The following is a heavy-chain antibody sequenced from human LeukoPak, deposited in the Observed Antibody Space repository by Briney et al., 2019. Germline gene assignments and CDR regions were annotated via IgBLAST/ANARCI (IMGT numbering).Heavy chain of an antibody. V-gene: IGHV3-66*04. CDR1: GFTFRSYG. CDR3: ARHDWFDP. Sequence: GGSLRLSCAASGFTFRSYGMSWVRQAPGKGLEWVSVIYSGGSTYYADSVKGRFTISRDNSKNTLYLQMNSLRAEDTAVYYCARHDWFDPWGQGTLVTVSS. CDR2: IYSGGST. J-gene: IGHJ5*02.